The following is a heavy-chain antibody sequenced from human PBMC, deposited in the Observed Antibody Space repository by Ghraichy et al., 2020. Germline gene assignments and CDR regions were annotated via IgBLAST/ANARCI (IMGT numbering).Heavy chain of an antibody. CDR3: ARTLSRWFGP. CDR1: GGSLSSYY. CDR2: IYYSGTT. Sequence: TLSLTCTVSGGSLSSYYWSWIRQPPGKGLEWIGYIYYSGTTNYNPSLKSQVTISVDTSKNQFSLKRSSVTAADTAVYYCARTLSRWFGPWGQGTLVTVSS. V-gene: IGHV4-59*08. J-gene: IGHJ5*02.